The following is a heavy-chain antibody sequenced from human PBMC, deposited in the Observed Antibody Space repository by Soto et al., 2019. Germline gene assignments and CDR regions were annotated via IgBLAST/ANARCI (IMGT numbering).Heavy chain of an antibody. CDR1: GGSISSSSYY. Sequence: SETLSLTCTVSGGSISSSSYYWGWIRQPPGKGLEWIGSIYYSGSTYYNPSLKSRVTISVDTSKNQFSLKLSSVTAADTAVYYCASYPVRGINYYYGMDVWGQGTTVTVSS. CDR2: IYYSGST. V-gene: IGHV4-39*01. D-gene: IGHD3-10*01. CDR3: ASYPVRGINYYYGMDV. J-gene: IGHJ6*02.